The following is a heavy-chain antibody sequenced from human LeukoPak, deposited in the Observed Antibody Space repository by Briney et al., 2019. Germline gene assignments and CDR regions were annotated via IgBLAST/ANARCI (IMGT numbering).Heavy chain of an antibody. Sequence: ASVKVPCKASGYTFTGYYMHWVRQAPGQGLEWMGRINPNSGGTNYAQKFQGRVTMTRDTSISTAYMELSRLRSDDTAVYYCARDEPVDTAMKYYYYYGMDVWGQGTTVTVSS. D-gene: IGHD5-18*01. CDR1: GYTFTGYY. V-gene: IGHV1-2*06. J-gene: IGHJ6*02. CDR2: INPNSGGT. CDR3: ARDEPVDTAMKYYYYYGMDV.